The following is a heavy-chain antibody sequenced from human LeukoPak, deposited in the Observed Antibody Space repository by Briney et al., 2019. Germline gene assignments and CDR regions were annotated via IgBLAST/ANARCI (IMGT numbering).Heavy chain of an antibody. CDR3: ARHGYSGYDFFDY. Sequence: SETLSLTCTVSGGSISSYYWSWIRQSPGKGLEWIGYIYHSGSTNYNPSLQSRVTISVDTSKNQFSLQLSSVTAADTAVYYCARHGYSGYDFFDYWGQGTLVTVSS. CDR1: GGSISSYY. J-gene: IGHJ4*02. CDR2: IYHSGST. V-gene: IGHV4-59*08. D-gene: IGHD5-12*01.